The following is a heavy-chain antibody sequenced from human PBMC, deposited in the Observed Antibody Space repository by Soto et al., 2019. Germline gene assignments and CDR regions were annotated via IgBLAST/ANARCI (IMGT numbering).Heavy chain of an antibody. V-gene: IGHV3-23*01. CDR2: ISGSGGST. Sequence: GGSLRLSCAASGFTFSSYAMSWVRQAPGKGLEWVSAISGSGGSTYYADSVKGRFTISRDNSKNTLYLQMNSLRAEDTAVYYCAKARGECSGGSCYSRNWYFDLWGRGTLVTVSS. CDR1: GFTFSSYA. D-gene: IGHD2-15*01. CDR3: AKARGECSGGSCYSRNWYFDL. J-gene: IGHJ2*01.